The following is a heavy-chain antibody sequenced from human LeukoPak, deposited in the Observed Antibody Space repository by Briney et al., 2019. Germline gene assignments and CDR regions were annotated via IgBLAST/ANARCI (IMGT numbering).Heavy chain of an antibody. CDR2: IKEDGSEK. CDR3: ARAVAGMWDWFDP. Sequence: GGSLRPSCAASGFTFSSYWMSWVRQAPGKGLEWVANIKEDGSEKYHVDSVKGRFTISRDNAKNSLYLQMNSLRAEDTALYYCARAVAGMWDWFDPWGQGTLVTVSS. V-gene: IGHV3-7*03. J-gene: IGHJ5*02. D-gene: IGHD6-19*01. CDR1: GFTFSSYW.